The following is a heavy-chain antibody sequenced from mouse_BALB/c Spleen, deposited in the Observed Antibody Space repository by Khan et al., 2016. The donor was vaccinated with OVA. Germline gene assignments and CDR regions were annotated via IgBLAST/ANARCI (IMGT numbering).Heavy chain of an antibody. Sequence: VQLQQSGAELARPGASVKMSCKASGYTFTTYTMHWVKQRPGQGLEWIGYINPSNGYTNYTQKFKDKFTLTADNSSSTAYMQLRSLTPDYSAVKYWAREGAHYRADGRLTYGGQGTLVTVSA. CDR1: GYTFTTYT. V-gene: IGHV1-4*01. CDR3: AREGAHYRADGRLTY. D-gene: IGHD2-14*01. J-gene: IGHJ3*01. CDR2: INPSNGYT.